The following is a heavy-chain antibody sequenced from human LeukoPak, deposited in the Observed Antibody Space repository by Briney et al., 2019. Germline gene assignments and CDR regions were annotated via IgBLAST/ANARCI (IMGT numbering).Heavy chain of an antibody. CDR2: IYYSGST. Sequence: SETLSLTCAVYGGSFSSSSYYWGWIRQPPGKGLEWIGSIYYSGSTYYNPFLKSRVTISVDTSKNQFSLKLSSVTAADTAVYYCARALGNYYDSSGRDYWGQGTLVTVSS. D-gene: IGHD3-22*01. CDR1: GGSFSSSSYY. CDR3: ARALGNYYDSSGRDY. V-gene: IGHV4-39*01. J-gene: IGHJ4*02.